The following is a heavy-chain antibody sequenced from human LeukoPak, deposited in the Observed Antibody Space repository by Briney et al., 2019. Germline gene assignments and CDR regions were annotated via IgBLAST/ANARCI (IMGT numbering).Heavy chain of an antibody. V-gene: IGHV3-20*04. CDR2: LNWNGDST. CDR1: GFTFDDYG. D-gene: IGHD1-26*01. Sequence: GGSLRLSCAASGFTFDDYGMNWVRQAPGRGLEWVSGLNWNGDSTGYADSVKGRFTISRDNAKNSLYLQMNSLRAEDTALYYCARDRGGSYMYLQHWGQGILVTVSS. CDR3: ARDRGGSYMYLQH. J-gene: IGHJ1*01.